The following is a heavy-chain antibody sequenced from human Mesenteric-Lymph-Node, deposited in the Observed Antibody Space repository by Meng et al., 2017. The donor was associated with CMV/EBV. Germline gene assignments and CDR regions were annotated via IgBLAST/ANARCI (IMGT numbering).Heavy chain of an antibody. Sequence: ASVKVSCKASGYTFSNYYMHWVRQAPGQGLEWMGIINPSGDSTNYAQKFQGRVTMTRDTSTSTVYMELRSLTSDDTAVYCCAREGIPNVFDIWGQGTMVTVSS. D-gene: IGHD2-21*01. CDR3: AREGIPNVFDI. CDR2: INPSGDST. CDR1: GYTFSNYY. J-gene: IGHJ3*02. V-gene: IGHV1-46*01.